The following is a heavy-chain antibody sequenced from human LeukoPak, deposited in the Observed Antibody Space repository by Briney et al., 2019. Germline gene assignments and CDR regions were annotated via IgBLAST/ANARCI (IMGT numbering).Heavy chain of an antibody. V-gene: IGHV1-69*05. D-gene: IGHD2-2*01. Sequence: GASVKVSCKASGGTFSSYAISWVRQAPGQGLEWMGGIIPIFGTANYAQKFQGRVTITTDESTSTAYMELSSLRSEDTAVYYCARPNQLPGYNWSHPWGQGILVTVS. J-gene: IGHJ5*02. CDR1: GGTFSSYA. CDR3: ARPNQLPGYNWSHP. CDR2: IIPIFGTA.